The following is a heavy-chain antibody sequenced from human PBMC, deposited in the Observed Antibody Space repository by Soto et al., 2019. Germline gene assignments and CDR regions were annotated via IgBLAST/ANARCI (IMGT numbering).Heavy chain of an antibody. Sequence: QVQLVQSGAEEKKPGASVKVSCKASGYTFTTYTIHWVRQAPGQGLEWMGWISTGNGNTKYSQNFQGRVTITRDISASTAYMELGSLRSEDTAVYYCARGDYGPVDPWGQGTLVTVSS. CDR2: ISTGNGNT. J-gene: IGHJ5*02. CDR1: GYTFTTYT. D-gene: IGHD3-16*01. CDR3: ARGDYGPVDP. V-gene: IGHV1-3*04.